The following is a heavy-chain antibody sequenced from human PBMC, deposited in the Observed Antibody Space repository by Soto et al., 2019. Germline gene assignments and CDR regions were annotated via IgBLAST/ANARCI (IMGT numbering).Heavy chain of an antibody. CDR3: ARNYGSGYRAVDS. D-gene: IGHD3-10*01. V-gene: IGHV1-69*02. Sequence: QVQLVQSGAEVKSAGSSVKVSCKASGDTFNFYSINWVRQAPGLGLEWVGRVNPILSMSNYAQRFQGRVTMTADKSTGTAYMELRSLRSEDTAIYYWARNYGSGYRAVDSWGQGSLVTFSS. CDR2: VNPILSMS. J-gene: IGHJ4*02. CDR1: GDTFNFYS.